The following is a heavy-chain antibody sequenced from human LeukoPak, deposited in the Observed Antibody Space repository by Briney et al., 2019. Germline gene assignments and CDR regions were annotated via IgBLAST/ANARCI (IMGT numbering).Heavy chain of an antibody. J-gene: IGHJ6*03. CDR2: INHSGRT. CDR3: ARVGYYYYSYMDV. CDR1: GGSFSGYY. Sequence: PSETLSLTCTVSGGSFSGYYWSWIRQPPGKGLEWIGEINHSGRTNYNPSLKSRVTISVDTSKNQFSLKLSSVTAADTAVYYCARVGYYYYSYMDVWGKGTTVTVSS. V-gene: IGHV4-34*01.